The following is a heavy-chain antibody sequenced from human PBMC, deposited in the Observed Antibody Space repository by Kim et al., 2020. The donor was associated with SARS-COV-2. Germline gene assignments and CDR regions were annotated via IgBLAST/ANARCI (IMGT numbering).Heavy chain of an antibody. V-gene: IGHV4-59*09. CDR2: GRT. CDR3: ARGGSYGLN. D-gene: IGHD5-18*01. J-gene: IGHJ4*02. Sequence: GRTNYTPSLKSLVTISVDTSKNQFSLKLTSVTAADTAVYYCARGGSYGLNWGQGALVTVSS.